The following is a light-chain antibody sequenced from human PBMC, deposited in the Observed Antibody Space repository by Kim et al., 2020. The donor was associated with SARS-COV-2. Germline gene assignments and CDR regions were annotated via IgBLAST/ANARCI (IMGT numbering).Light chain of an antibody. J-gene: IGLJ1*01. CDR3: SSYIRGSTNYV. V-gene: IGLV2-14*01. CDR2: EVS. CDR1: SSALGGYKY. Sequence: ITTTTSESSSALGGYKYVTWYKQHPGRTPKLVIFEVSNRPSGVSNRFSSSKSCNTTSLTISGLQAEDEADYYCSSYIRGSTNYVFGTGTKVTVL.